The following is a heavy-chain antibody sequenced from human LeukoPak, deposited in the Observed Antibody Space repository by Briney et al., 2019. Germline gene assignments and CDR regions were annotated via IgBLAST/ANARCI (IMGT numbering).Heavy chain of an antibody. J-gene: IGHJ4*02. CDR1: GFTFSSYA. D-gene: IGHD2-2*01. V-gene: IGHV3-23*01. Sequence: GGSLRLSCAASGFTFSSYAMSWVRQAPGKGLEWVSAISGSGGSTYYADSVKGRFTISRDNSKNTLYLQMNSLRAEDTAVYYCAKDEDIVVVPAGLDYWGQGTLVTVSS. CDR3: AKDEDIVVVPAGLDY. CDR2: ISGSGGST.